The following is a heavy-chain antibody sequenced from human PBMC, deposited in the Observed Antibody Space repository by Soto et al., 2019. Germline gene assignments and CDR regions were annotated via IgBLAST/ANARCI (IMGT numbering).Heavy chain of an antibody. V-gene: IGHV3-11*06. D-gene: IGHD3-10*01. CDR1: GFSVGDNY. Sequence: QVQLVESGGGLVEPGGSLRLSCAASGFSVGDNYMTWIRQAPGKGLEWLSYSSSSGGYTNYADSVEGRFTISRDNAKNSLYLQMDSLRAEDTAVYFCARSSGRRHVLTFDYGLDVWGQGTTVTVSS. J-gene: IGHJ6*02. CDR3: ARSSGRRHVLTFDYGLDV. CDR2: SSSSGGYT.